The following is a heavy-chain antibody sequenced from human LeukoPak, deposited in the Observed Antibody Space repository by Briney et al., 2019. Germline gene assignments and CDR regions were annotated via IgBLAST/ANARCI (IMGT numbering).Heavy chain of an antibody. CDR1: GFTFSSYG. J-gene: IGHJ4*02. CDR3: ARDDYGSGSYLGY. CDR2: IWYDGSNK. V-gene: IGHV3-33*01. D-gene: IGHD3-10*01. Sequence: PGRSLRLSCAASGFTFSSYGMHWVRQAPGKGLEWVAVIWYDGSNKYYADSVKGRFTISRDNSKNTLYLQMNSLRAEDTAVYYCARDDYGSGSYLGYWGQGTLVTVSS.